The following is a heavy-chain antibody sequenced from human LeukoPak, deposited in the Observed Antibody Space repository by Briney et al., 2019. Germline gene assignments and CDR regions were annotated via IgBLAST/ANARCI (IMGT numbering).Heavy chain of an antibody. CDR3: AKVADYDILTGPHSDYFDY. V-gene: IGHV3-23*01. CDR2: ISGSGGST. D-gene: IGHD3-9*01. Sequence: GGSLRLSCAASGFTFSSYAMSWVRQAPGKGLEWVSAISGSGGSTYYADSVKGRFTISRDNSKNTLYLQMNSLRAEDTAVYYCAKVADYDILTGPHSDYFDYWGQGTLVTVSS. J-gene: IGHJ4*02. CDR1: GFTFSSYA.